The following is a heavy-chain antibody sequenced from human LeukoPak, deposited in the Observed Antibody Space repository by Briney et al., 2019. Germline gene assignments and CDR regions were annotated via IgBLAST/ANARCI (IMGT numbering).Heavy chain of an antibody. CDR2: MNPNSGNT. J-gene: IGHJ6*03. V-gene: IGHV1-8*03. CDR1: GYTFTSYD. D-gene: IGHD3-10*01. CDR3: ARDLMVRGFYYMDV. Sequence: ASVKVSCKASGYTFTSYDINWVRQATGQGLEWMGWMNPNSGNTGYAQKFQGRVTITRDTSTSTVYMELSSLRSEDTAVCYCARDLMVRGFYYMDVWGKGTTVTISS.